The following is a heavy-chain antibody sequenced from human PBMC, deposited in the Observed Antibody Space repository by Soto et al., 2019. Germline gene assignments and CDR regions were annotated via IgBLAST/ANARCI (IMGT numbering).Heavy chain of an antibody. V-gene: IGHV4-61*01. CDR1: GGSISSGGSYF. D-gene: IGHD2-2*01. Sequence: PSETLSLTCSVSGGSISSGGSYFWSWVRQPPGKGLEWIGYFYYSGSTKYNPSLKSRVTISVDTSKNQFSLKLSSVTAADTAVYYCARAVLPATAPFDYWGQGTLVTVSS. CDR3: ARAVLPATAPFDY. CDR2: FYYSGST. J-gene: IGHJ4*02.